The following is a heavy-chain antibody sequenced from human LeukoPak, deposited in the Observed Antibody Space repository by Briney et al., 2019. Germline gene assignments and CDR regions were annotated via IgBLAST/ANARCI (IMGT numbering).Heavy chain of an antibody. Sequence: PGGSLRLSCGASGFTFSNYGMLWVRQAPGKGLEWVAFIRYDGNNKLYADSMKGRFTISRDNSKNTLYLHINSLRAEDTAVYYCVKDNPRDYWGQGTLVIVSS. CDR3: VKDNPRDY. D-gene: IGHD1-14*01. CDR1: GFTFSNYG. J-gene: IGHJ4*02. CDR2: IRYDGNNK. V-gene: IGHV3-30*02.